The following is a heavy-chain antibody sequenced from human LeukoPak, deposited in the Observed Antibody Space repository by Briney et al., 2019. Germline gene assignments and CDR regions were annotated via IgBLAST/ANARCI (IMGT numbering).Heavy chain of an antibody. Sequence: PGGSLRLSCAASGFTFSSYGMHWVRQAPGKGLEWVAFIRYDGSNKYYADSVKGRFTISRDNSKNTLYLQMNSLRAEDTAVYYCAKIIFGMVRGVIHDYWGQGTLVTVSS. D-gene: IGHD3-10*01. CDR2: IRYDGSNK. CDR1: GFTFSSYG. V-gene: IGHV3-30*02. CDR3: AKIIFGMVRGVIHDY. J-gene: IGHJ4*02.